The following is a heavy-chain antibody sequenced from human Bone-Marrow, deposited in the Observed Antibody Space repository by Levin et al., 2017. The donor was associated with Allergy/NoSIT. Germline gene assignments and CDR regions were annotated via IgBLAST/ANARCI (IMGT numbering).Heavy chain of an antibody. CDR1: GYSFTSYW. CDR3: ARQLGYCSGGSCYGFDY. J-gene: IGHJ4*02. V-gene: IGHV5-51*01. Sequence: PGGSLRLSCKGSGYSFTSYWIGWVRQMPGKGLEWMGIIYPGDSDTRYSPSFQGQVTISADKSISTAYLQWSSLKASDTAMYYCARQLGYCSGGSCYGFDYWGQGTLVTVSS. CDR2: IYPGDSDT. D-gene: IGHD2-15*01.